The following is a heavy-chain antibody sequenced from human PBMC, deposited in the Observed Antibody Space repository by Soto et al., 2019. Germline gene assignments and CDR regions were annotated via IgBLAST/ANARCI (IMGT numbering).Heavy chain of an antibody. Sequence: GGSLRLSCATSVLTFSNYAMSWVRQAPGGGLEWVSSMSGSSSTTYYADSVRGRFTISRDRSKNTLYLQMSSLRAEDTALYYCAKNQERELPRVLEFWGQGNLVNVPS. J-gene: IGHJ5*01. CDR3: AKNQERELPRVLEF. CDR1: VLTFSNYA. CDR2: MSGSSSTT. V-gene: IGHV3-23*01. D-gene: IGHD1-7*01.